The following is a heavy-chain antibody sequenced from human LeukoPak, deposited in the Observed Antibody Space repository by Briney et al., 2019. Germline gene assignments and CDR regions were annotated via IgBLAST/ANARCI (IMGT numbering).Heavy chain of an antibody. V-gene: IGHV4-39*01. CDR3: ARYDYGQSNWFDP. D-gene: IGHD4-17*01. CDR2: IYYSGST. CDR1: GGSISSSSYY. Sequence: PSETLSLTCTVSGGSISSSSYYWGWIRQPPGKGLELIGSIYYSGSTYYNPSLKSRVTISVDTSKNQFSLKLSSVTAADTAVYYCARYDYGQSNWFDPWGQGTLVTVSS. J-gene: IGHJ5*02.